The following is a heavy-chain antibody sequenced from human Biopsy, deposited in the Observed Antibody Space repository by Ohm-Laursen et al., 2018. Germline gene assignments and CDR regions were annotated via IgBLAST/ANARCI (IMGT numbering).Heavy chain of an antibody. Sequence: SETLSLTCTVSGDSISSYYWSWIRQPPGKGLEWIGYVYYTASTDYNPSLQSRVTISVDTSKNHFSLRLRSVTPADTAIYYCARDRGYYSDRTVPGYFDLWGHGTLVTVSS. V-gene: IGHV4-59*01. D-gene: IGHD3-22*01. CDR2: VYYTAST. CDR3: ARDRGYYSDRTVPGYFDL. CDR1: GDSISSYY. J-gene: IGHJ2*01.